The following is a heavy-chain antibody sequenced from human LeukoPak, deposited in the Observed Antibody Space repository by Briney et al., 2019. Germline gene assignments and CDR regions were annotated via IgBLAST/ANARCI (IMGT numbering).Heavy chain of an antibody. CDR3: ARDRRRVGATYFDY. D-gene: IGHD1-26*01. CDR2: IYYTGST. V-gene: IGHV4-59*01. CDR1: GGSITSYY. J-gene: IGHJ4*02. Sequence: PSETLSLTCTVSGGSITSYYWSWIRQSPGKGLEWIGYIYYTGSTTYSPSLKSRVTISVDTSKNQFSLRLSSVTAADTAVYYCARDRRRVGATYFDYWGQGTLVTVSS.